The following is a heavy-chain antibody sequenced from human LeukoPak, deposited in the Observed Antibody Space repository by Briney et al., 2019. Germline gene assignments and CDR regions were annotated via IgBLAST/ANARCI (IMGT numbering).Heavy chain of an antibody. D-gene: IGHD3-22*01. J-gene: IGHJ4*02. CDR3: ARGVELYYYDSSGYYYFDY. CDR2: IYHSGST. Sequence: SETLSLTCAVSGGSISSGGYSWSWIRQPPGKGLEWIGYIYHSGSTYYNPSLKSRVTISVDRSKNQFSLKLSSVTAADTAVYYCARGVELYYYDSSGYYYFDYWGQGTLVTVSS. CDR1: GGSISSGGYS. V-gene: IGHV4-30-2*01.